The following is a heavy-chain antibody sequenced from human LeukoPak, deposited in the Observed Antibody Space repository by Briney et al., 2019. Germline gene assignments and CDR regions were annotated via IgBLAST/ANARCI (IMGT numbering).Heavy chain of an antibody. CDR2: ISDSGGTT. V-gene: IGHV3-23*01. D-gene: IGHD2-2*01. J-gene: IGHJ5*02. CDR3: AKLTRGYCSSTACPNWFDP. Sequence: PGGSLRLSCAASGFTFSSYAMSWVRHAPGEGLEWVSAISDSGGTTYYADSVKGRFTISRDNSKNTLYLQMNSLRGEDTPVYYCAKLTRGYCSSTACPNWFDPWGQGTLVTVSS. CDR1: GFTFSSYA.